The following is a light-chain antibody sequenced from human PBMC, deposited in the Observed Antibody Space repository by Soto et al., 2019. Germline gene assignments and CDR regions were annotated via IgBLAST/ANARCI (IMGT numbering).Light chain of an antibody. V-gene: IGKV3-15*01. CDR1: QSIRTT. CDR2: DAS. Sequence: DTVVTQSPATLSVSPGERATLSCRASQSIRTTLAWYQQKPGQAPRLLIYDASTRATGVPARFGGSGSGTEFPLTLRRPPAEGFGIYLRQPLKCRPPPGNFGGGTKVEIK. J-gene: IGKJ4*01. CDR3: QPLKCRPPPGN.